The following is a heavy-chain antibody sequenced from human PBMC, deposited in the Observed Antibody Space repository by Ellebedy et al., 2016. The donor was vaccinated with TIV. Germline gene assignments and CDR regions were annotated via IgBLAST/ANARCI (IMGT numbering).Heavy chain of an antibody. CDR2: IYYSGST. V-gene: IGHV4-59*08. Sequence: GSLRLSCAVYGGSFSSYYWSWIRQPPGKGLEWIGYIYYSGSTYYNPSLKSRVTISVDTSKNQFSLKLSSVTAADTAVYYCARQVDGYNLRYFDYWGQGTLVTVSS. J-gene: IGHJ4*02. CDR3: ARQVDGYNLRYFDY. D-gene: IGHD5-24*01. CDR1: GGSFSSYY.